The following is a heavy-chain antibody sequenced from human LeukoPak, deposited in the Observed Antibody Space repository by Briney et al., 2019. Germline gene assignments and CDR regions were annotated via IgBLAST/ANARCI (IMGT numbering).Heavy chain of an antibody. CDR2: IYYSGST. CDR3: ARGSGWHNWFDP. V-gene: IGHV4-30-4*01. D-gene: IGHD6-19*01. Sequence: SETLSLTCAVSGGSISSSNWWSWIRQPPGKGLEWIGYIYYSGSTYYNPSLKSRVTISVDTSKNQFSLKLSSVTAADTAVYYCARGSGWHNWFDPWGQGTLVTVSS. J-gene: IGHJ5*02. CDR1: GGSISSSNW.